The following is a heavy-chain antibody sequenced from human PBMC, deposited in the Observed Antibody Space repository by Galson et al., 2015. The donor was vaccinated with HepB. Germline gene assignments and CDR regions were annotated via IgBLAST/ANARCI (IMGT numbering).Heavy chain of an antibody. D-gene: IGHD5-24*01. J-gene: IGHJ4*02. CDR2: IWYDGSKK. CDR3: ARDKGDGYNYFFDY. CDR1: EFTFSSYG. Sequence: SLRLSCAASEFTFSSYGMHWVRQAPGKGLEWVAVIWYDGSKKYYVASVKGRFTISRDNSKNTLFLQMNSLRAEDTAVYYCARDKGDGYNYFFDYWGQGTLVTVSS. V-gene: IGHV3-33*01.